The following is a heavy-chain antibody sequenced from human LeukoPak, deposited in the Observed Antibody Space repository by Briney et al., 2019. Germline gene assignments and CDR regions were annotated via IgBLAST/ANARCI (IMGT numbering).Heavy chain of an antibody. D-gene: IGHD3-10*01. Sequence: ASETLSLTCAVYGGSFSGYYWSWIRQPPGKGLEWIGEINHSGSTNYNPSLKSRVTISVDTSKNQFSLKLSSVTAADTAVYYCASTVSGFGELNYWGQGTLVTVSS. CDR2: INHSGST. CDR1: GGSFSGYY. J-gene: IGHJ4*02. CDR3: ASTVSGFGELNY. V-gene: IGHV4-34*01.